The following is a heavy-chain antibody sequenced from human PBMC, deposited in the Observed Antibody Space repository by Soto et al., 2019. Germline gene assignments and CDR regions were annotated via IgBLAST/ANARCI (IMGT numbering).Heavy chain of an antibody. CDR2: INTNTGGA. CDR1: GYIFTEYH. J-gene: IGHJ5*02. CDR3: EKERGSNSLHPPHNWFDT. D-gene: IGHD6-13*01. V-gene: IGHV1-2*02. Sequence: QVQLVQSGAEVKKPGASVKVSCKASGYIFTEYHIHWVRQAPGQGLEFMGWINTNTGGAGSAQQFQGRVTVTRDTSINTVYLELSNLTSDDTAVYFCEKERGSNSLHPPHNWFDTWGQGTLITVSS.